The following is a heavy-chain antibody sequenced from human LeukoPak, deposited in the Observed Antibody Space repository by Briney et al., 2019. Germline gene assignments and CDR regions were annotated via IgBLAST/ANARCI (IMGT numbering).Heavy chain of an antibody. V-gene: IGHV4-59*06. CDR1: GFTVNSNY. CDR2: IYYSGST. CDR3: ARGHCSSTSCYGVGQDYGMDV. D-gene: IGHD2-2*01. J-gene: IGHJ6*02. Sequence: PGGSLRLSCAASGFTVNSNYMSWLRQPPGKGLEWIGYIYYSGSTYYNPSLKSRVTISVDTSKNQFSLKLSSVTAADTAVYYCARGHCSSTSCYGVGQDYGMDVWGQGTTVTVSS.